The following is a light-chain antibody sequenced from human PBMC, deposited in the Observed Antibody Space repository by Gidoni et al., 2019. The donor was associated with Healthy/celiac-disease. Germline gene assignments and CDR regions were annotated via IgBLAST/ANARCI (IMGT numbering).Light chain of an antibody. CDR2: KAS. Sequence: DIPNSHTPSTLPASVGNRVTITCRASQSISSWLAWYQQKPGKAPKLLIYKASSLESGVPSRFSGSGSGTEFTLTISSLQPDDFATYYCQQYNSYSYTFGQGTKLEIK. V-gene: IGKV1-5*03. J-gene: IGKJ2*01. CDR3: QQYNSYSYT. CDR1: QSISSW.